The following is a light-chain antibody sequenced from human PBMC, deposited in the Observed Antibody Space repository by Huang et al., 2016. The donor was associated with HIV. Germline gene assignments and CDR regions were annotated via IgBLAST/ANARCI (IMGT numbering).Light chain of an antibody. CDR2: GSS. V-gene: IGKV3-20*01. J-gene: IGKJ3*01. CDR3: QQYSSSPWT. Sequence: EIVLTQSPDTLSFSPGERGALSCRASHNVSNVYLAWYQHKSGQAPRLLIEGSSGRATGTPARFSGSGSGTDFSLTSDTVEPEDFALYYCQQYSSSPWTFGPGSKLEIK. CDR1: HNVSNVY.